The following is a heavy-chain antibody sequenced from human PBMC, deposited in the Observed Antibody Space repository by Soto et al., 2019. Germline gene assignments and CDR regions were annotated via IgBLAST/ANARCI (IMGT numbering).Heavy chain of an antibody. J-gene: IGHJ3*02. CDR1: GYTFTGYY. CDR2: INPNSGGT. V-gene: IGHV1-2*02. CDR3: ARDYGDAFDI. D-gene: IGHD4-17*01. Sequence: ASVKVSCKASGYTFTGYYMHWVRQAPGQGLELMGWINPNSGGTNYAQEFRGRVTLTRDTSISTAYMELSRLRSDDTALYYCARDYGDAFDIWGQGTMVTVSS.